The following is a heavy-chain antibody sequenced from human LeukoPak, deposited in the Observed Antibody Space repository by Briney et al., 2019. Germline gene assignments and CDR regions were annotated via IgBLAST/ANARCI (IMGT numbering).Heavy chain of an antibody. CDR3: ARHVYSDDSSGYYIDY. CDR1: GYSFTSYW. V-gene: IGHV5-51*01. J-gene: IGHJ4*02. D-gene: IGHD3-22*01. CDR2: IYPGDSDT. Sequence: RGESLKISCKGSGYSFTSYWIGWVRQMPGKGLEWMGIIYPGDSDTRYSPSFQGQVPISADKSISTAYLQWSSLKASDTAMYYCARHVYSDDSSGYYIDYWGQGTLVTVSS.